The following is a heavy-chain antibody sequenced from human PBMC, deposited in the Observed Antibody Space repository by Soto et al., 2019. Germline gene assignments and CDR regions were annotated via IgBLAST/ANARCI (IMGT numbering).Heavy chain of an antibody. D-gene: IGHD3-22*01. Sequence: QVQLQESGPGLVKPSETLSLTCAVSGDSISSYYCMWIRQPPGKGLESIGYLYYGRSANYNPSLKSRVTLSVDTSTNQCYLTLSSMTAADTAAYYCALRSMAVVPEYWGQGTLVTVSS. CDR3: ALRSMAVVPEY. V-gene: IGHV4-59*01. CDR2: LYYGRSA. J-gene: IGHJ4*02. CDR1: GDSISSYY.